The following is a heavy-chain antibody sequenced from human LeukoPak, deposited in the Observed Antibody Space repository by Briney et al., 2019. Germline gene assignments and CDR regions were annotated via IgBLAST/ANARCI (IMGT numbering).Heavy chain of an antibody. Sequence: GGSLRLSCAASGFTFSSYAMSWVRQAPGKGLEWVAVISYDGSNKYYADSVKGRFTISRDNSKNTLYLQMNSLRAEDTAVYYCARTPGSVDYWGQGTLVTVSS. J-gene: IGHJ4*02. CDR1: GFTFSSYA. CDR2: ISYDGSNK. CDR3: ARTPGSVDY. D-gene: IGHD3-10*01. V-gene: IGHV3-30-3*01.